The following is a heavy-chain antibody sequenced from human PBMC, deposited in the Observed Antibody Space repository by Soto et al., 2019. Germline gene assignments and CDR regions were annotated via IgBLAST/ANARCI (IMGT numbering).Heavy chain of an antibody. CDR2: IIPIFGTA. D-gene: IGHD6-6*01. V-gene: IGHV1-69*01. CDR1: WGPLESYS. Sequence: EVSRKASWGPLESYSISWVRQAPGQGLEWMGGIIPIFGTANYAQKFQGRVTITADESTSTAYMELSSLRSEDTAVYYCARALEYSSSSGGYFDYWGQGTLVTVSS. CDR3: ARALEYSSSSGGYFDY. J-gene: IGHJ4*02.